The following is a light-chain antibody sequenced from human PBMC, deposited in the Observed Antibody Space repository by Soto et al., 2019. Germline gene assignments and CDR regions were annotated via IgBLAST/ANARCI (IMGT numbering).Light chain of an antibody. CDR3: QQYNNWPLT. CDR1: QSISRN. CDR2: DAA. V-gene: IGKV3-15*01. J-gene: IGKJ5*01. Sequence: VRTQSPATLCVYPWERSTLSCMASQSISRNLAWYQQKPGQPPRLLKYDAATRATGTPDRFSGSGSGTEFTLTISSLQSEDFAVYYCQQYNNWPLTFGQGTRLEIK.